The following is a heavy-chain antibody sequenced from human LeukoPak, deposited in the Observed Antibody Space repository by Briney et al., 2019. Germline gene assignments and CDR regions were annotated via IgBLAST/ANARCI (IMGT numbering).Heavy chain of an antibody. CDR1: GFTFSSYE. J-gene: IGHJ6*02. Sequence: GGSLRLSCSASGFTFSSYEMNWVRQAPGKGLEWVSYISSSGGTIYYADSVKGRFTISRDNAKNSLYLQMDSLRAEDTAVYYCARDLSYCTITSCSYYYYGMDVWGRGTTVTVSS. CDR2: ISSSGGTI. V-gene: IGHV3-48*03. D-gene: IGHD2-2*01. CDR3: ARDLSYCTITSCSYYYYGMDV.